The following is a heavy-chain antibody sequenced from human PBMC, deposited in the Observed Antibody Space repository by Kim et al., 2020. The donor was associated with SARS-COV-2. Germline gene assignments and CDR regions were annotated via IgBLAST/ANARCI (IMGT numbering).Heavy chain of an antibody. Sequence: GGSLRLSCAASGFTFSSYGMHWVRQAPGKGLEWVAVIWYDGSNKYYADSVKGRFTISRDNSKNTLYLQMNSLRAEDTAVYYCARDRWKHDFWSGYYPKRRMDVWGQGTTVTVSS. CDR3: ARDRWKHDFWSGYYPKRRMDV. D-gene: IGHD3-3*01. CDR2: IWYDGSNK. CDR1: GFTFSSYG. V-gene: IGHV3-33*08. J-gene: IGHJ6*02.